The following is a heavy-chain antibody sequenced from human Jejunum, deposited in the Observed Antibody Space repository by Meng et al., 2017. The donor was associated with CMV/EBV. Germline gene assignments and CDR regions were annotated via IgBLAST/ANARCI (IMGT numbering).Heavy chain of an antibody. J-gene: IGHJ4*02. CDR2: ISAYNGNT. CDR1: GFIFTSYA. CDR3: ARFYCSSTSCPHVLFDY. V-gene: IGHV1-18*01. Sequence: QGHVVQTDSELKKRGASDKFSIEASGFIFTSYAISWVRQAPGQGLQYMGWISAYNGNTNYAQELQGRVTMTTDTSTSTAYMELRSLRFDDTAVYYCARFYCSSTSCPHVLFDYWGQGTLVTVSS. D-gene: IGHD2-2*01.